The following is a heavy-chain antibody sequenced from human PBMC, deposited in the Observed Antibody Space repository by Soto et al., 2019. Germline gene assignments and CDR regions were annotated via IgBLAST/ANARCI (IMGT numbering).Heavy chain of an antibody. J-gene: IGHJ4*02. V-gene: IGHV1-69*02. Sequence: QVQLVQSGAEVKKPGSSVKVSCKASGGTFSSYTISWVRQAPGQGLEWMGRIIPILGIANYAQKFQGRVTITADKSTSTAYMELSSLRSEDTAVYYCARAKYSSRPKGVDYWGQGTLVTVSS. CDR1: GGTFSSYT. CDR2: IIPILGIA. D-gene: IGHD6-13*01. CDR3: ARAKYSSRPKGVDY.